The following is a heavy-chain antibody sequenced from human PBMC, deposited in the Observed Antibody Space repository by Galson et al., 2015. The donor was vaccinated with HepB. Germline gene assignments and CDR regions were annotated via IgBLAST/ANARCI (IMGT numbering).Heavy chain of an antibody. V-gene: IGHV3-74*01. CDR3: AADSSWSPDS. J-gene: IGHJ5*01. CDR2: INNDGTRT. Sequence: SLRLSCAASGFTFSSSWIHWVRQAPGKGLVWVSHINNDGTRTTYADSVKGRFTVSRDNAKNMVYLQMNALTVDDTGVYYCAADSSWSPDSWGQGTLVTVSS. D-gene: IGHD6-6*01. CDR1: GFTFSSSW.